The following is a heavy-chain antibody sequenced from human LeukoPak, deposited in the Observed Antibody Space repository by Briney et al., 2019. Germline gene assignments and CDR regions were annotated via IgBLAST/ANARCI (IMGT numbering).Heavy chain of an antibody. D-gene: IGHD3-10*01. J-gene: IGHJ6*03. V-gene: IGHV4-4*07. CDR3: ARDRYYYGSGSYPYMDV. CDR1: GGSISSYY. CDR2: IHTSGST. Sequence: PSETLSLTCTFSGGSISSYYWSWIRQPAGKGLEWIGRIHTSGSTNYNPSLKSRVTMSVDTSKNQFSPKLSSVTAVDTAVYYCARDRYYYGSGSYPYMDVWGKGTTVTISS.